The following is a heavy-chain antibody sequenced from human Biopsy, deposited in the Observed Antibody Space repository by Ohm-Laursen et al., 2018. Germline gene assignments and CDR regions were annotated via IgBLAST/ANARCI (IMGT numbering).Heavy chain of an antibody. CDR1: GGSVTNYY. Sequence: TLSLTCSVSGGSVTNYYWTWIRQPPGKGLEWIGHISYTGYTSYNATLKSRVTISVDTSRNHFSLRLSSLTAADTAVYYCARGSNDFGGLYFPRWGQGTLLTVSS. CDR2: ISYTGYT. J-gene: IGHJ4*02. CDR3: ARGSNDFGGLYFPR. D-gene: IGHD4-23*01. V-gene: IGHV4-59*02.